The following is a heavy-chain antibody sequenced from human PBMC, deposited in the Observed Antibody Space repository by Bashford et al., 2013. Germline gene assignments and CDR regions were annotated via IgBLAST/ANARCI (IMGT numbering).Heavy chain of an antibody. J-gene: IGHJ4*02. CDR2: ISSSSSYI. D-gene: IGHD6-19*01. V-gene: IGHV3-21*01. CDR3: ARGYSSGWFLGHRYFDY. Sequence: GGSLRLSCAASGFTFSSYSMNWVRQAPGKGLEWVSSISSSSSYIYYADSMKGRFTISRDNAKNSLYLQMNSLRAEDTAVYYCARGYSSGWFLGHRYFDYWGQGTLVTVSS. CDR1: GFTFSSYS.